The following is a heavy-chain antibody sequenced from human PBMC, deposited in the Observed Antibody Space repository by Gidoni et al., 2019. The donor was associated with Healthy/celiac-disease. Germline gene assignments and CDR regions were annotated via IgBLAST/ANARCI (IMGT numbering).Heavy chain of an antibody. V-gene: IGHV3-21*01. CDR1: GFTFSSYS. J-gene: IGHJ4*02. Sequence: EVQLVESGGGLVKPGGSLRLSCAASGFTFSSYSMNWVRQAPGKGLEWVSSISSSSSYIYYADSVKGRFTISRDNAKNSLYLQMNSLRAEDTAVYYCARDGGYSYGHFDYWGQGTLVTVSS. D-gene: IGHD5-18*01. CDR2: ISSSSSYI. CDR3: ARDGGYSYGHFDY.